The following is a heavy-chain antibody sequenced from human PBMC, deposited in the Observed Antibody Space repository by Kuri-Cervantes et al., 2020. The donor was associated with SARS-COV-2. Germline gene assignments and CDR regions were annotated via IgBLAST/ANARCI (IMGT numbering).Heavy chain of an antibody. Sequence: GESLKISCAASGFTFSSYWMSWVRQAPGKGLEWVANIKQDGSEKYYVDSVEGRFTISRDNAKNSLYLQMNSLRAEDTAVYYCAFPISGWYGGAFDIWGQGTMVTVSS. V-gene: IGHV3-7*01. CDR1: GFTFSSYW. J-gene: IGHJ3*02. D-gene: IGHD6-19*01. CDR3: AFPISGWYGGAFDI. CDR2: IKQDGSEK.